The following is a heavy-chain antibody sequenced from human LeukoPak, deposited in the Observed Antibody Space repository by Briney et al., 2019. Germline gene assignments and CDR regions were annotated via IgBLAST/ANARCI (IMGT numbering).Heavy chain of an antibody. J-gene: IGHJ4*02. D-gene: IGHD2-2*01. CDR1: GFTFTSYA. CDR3: VKYHSCSFTSCDRDFDY. CDR2: VSRSGVST. V-gene: IGHV3-23*01. Sequence: GGSLRLSCAASGFTFTSYAMSWVRQPPGKGLEWVSTVSRSGVSTYYADSVKGRFTLSRDNSKSTLDLQMSSLRAEDTAIYYCVKYHSCSFTSCDRDFDYWGQGILVTVSS.